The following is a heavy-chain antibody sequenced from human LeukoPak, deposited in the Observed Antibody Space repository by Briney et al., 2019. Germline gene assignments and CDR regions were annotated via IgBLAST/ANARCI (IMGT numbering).Heavy chain of an antibody. J-gene: IGHJ4*02. V-gene: IGHV3-23*01. CDR2: ISGSGGST. CDR1: GFTFSSYS. CDR3: AKPKSGITVTTYTDY. D-gene: IGHD4-17*01. Sequence: GGSLRLSCAASGFTFSSYSMNWVRQAPGKGLEWVSAISGSGGSTYYADSVKGRFTISRDNSKNTLYLQMNSLRAEDTAVYYCAKPKSGITVTTYTDYWGQGTLVTVSS.